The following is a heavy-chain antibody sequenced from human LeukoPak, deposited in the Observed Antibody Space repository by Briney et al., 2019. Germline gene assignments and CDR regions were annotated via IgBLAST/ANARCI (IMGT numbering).Heavy chain of an antibody. CDR1: GFTFRSYA. V-gene: IGHV3-7*01. J-gene: IGHJ4*02. CDR2: INSDGSEK. D-gene: IGHD6-19*01. Sequence: GGSLRLSCAASGFTFRSYAMSWFRQSPGRGLEWVAHINSDGSEKNYVDSVKGRFTISRDNARNSQFLHMNSLRAEDTAVYYCASGGGWVFFNWGRGTLVTVSS. CDR3: ASGGGWVFFN.